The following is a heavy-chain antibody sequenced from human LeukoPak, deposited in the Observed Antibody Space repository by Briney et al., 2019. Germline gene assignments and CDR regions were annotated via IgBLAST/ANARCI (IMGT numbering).Heavy chain of an antibody. V-gene: IGHV1-18*01. CDR3: ARDIVVVPAAIRDAFDI. Sequence: AASVKVSSKASGYTFTSYGISWVRQAPGQGLERMGWISAYNGNTNYAQKLQGRVTMTTDTSTSTAYMELRSLRSDDTAVYYCARDIVVVPAAIRDAFDIWGQGTMVTVSS. J-gene: IGHJ3*02. CDR1: GYTFTSYG. D-gene: IGHD2-2*01. CDR2: ISAYNGNT.